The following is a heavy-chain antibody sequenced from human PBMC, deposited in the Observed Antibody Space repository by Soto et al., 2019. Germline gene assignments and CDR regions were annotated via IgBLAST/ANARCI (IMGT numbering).Heavy chain of an antibody. CDR2: ISGSGGST. V-gene: IGHV3-23*01. Sequence: GGPLRLSCAASGFTFSSYARSWVRKAPGKGLEWVSAISGSGGSTYYADYVKGRFNISRDNSKNTLYLQMNSLRAEDTAVYYCAKETGATSYFDYWGQGTLVTVSS. CDR1: GFTFSSYA. CDR3: AKETGATSYFDY. J-gene: IGHJ4*02. D-gene: IGHD1-1*01.